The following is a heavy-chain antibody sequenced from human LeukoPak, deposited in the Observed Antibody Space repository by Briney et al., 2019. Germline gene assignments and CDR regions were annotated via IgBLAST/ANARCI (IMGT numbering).Heavy chain of an antibody. CDR1: GYSISSGYY. CDR2: IYHSGST. D-gene: IGHD6-19*01. Sequence: SETLSLTCAVSGYSISSGYYWGWIRRPPGKGLEWIGSIYHSGSTYYNPSLKSRVTISVDTSKNQFSLKLSSVTAADTAVYYCASLAVAGTQDYYYYMDVWGKGTTVTVSS. J-gene: IGHJ6*03. V-gene: IGHV4-38-2*01. CDR3: ASLAVAGTQDYYYYMDV.